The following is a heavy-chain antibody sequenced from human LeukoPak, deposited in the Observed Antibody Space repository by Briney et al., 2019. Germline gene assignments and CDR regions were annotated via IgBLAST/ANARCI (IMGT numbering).Heavy chain of an antibody. CDR2: INPNSGDT. CDR1: GYTFTSLD. V-gene: IGHV1-8*01. CDR3: TRHTSPTFDY. Sequence: ASVTVSCKASGYTFTSLDINWVRQATGQAPEWMGWINPNSGDTGYGRKFQGRVTITRDTSISTVYMELISLRSEDTAVYYCTRHTSPTFDYWGQGTLVTVSS. D-gene: IGHD2-2*01. J-gene: IGHJ4*02.